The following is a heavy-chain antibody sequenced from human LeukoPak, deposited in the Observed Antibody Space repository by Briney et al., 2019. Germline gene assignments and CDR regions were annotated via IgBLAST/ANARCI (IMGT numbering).Heavy chain of an antibody. CDR2: ISGVGVST. Sequence: GGSLRLSCAASGFNLNNYAMNWVRQAPGKGLEWVPAISGVGVSTYYADSVKGRFTNSRDNSKNTLYLQMNSLRAEDTAVYYCAKSPYNWSYGYYVVDVWGQGTTVTVSS. CDR1: GFNLNNYA. V-gene: IGHV3-23*01. J-gene: IGHJ6*02. CDR3: AKSPYNWSYGYYVVDV. D-gene: IGHD1-7*01.